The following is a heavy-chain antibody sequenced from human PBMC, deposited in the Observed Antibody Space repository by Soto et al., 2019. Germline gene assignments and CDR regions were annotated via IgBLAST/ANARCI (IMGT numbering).Heavy chain of an antibody. CDR1: GFTFNSYG. CDR2: ISHDGSKT. CDR3: AKDIYYSSSSGYYVFDS. D-gene: IGHD3-22*01. V-gene: IGHV3-30*18. J-gene: IGHJ4*02. Sequence: QVQLVESGGGVVQPGRSLRLSCAASGFTFNSYGIHWVRQAPGKGLEWVAVISHDGSKTNYADSVKGRVTISRDNSKDTVYLQMNSLRAEYTAVYYCAKDIYYSSSSGYYVFDSWGQGTLVTVSS.